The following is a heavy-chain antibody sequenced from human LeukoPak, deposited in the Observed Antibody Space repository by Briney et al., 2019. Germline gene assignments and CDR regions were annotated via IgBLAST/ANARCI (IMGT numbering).Heavy chain of an antibody. CDR1: GGSFSGYY. Sequence: SETLSLTCAVYGGSFSGYYWTWIRQPPGKGLEWIGEINHSESTNYNPSLKSRVTISVDTSKNQFSLKLSSVTAADTAVYYCAREYLGYCSSTGMLPCYMDVWGKGTTVTVSS. V-gene: IGHV4-34*01. CDR2: INHSEST. CDR3: AREYLGYCSSTGMLPCYMDV. J-gene: IGHJ6*03. D-gene: IGHD2-2*01.